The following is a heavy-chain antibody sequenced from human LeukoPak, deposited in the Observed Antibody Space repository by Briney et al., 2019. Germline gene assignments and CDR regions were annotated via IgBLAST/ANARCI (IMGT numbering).Heavy chain of an antibody. CDR1: GFTFSSYA. D-gene: IGHD3-3*01. V-gene: IGHV3-23*01. CDR3: AEDEILDFWSGYYTR. J-gene: IGHJ4*02. Sequence: PGGSLRLSCAASGFTFSSYAMSWVRQAPGKGLEWVSAISGSGGSTYYADSVKGRFTISRDNSKNTLYLQMNSLRAEDTAVYYCAEDEILDFWSGYYTRWGQGTLVTVSS. CDR2: ISGSGGST.